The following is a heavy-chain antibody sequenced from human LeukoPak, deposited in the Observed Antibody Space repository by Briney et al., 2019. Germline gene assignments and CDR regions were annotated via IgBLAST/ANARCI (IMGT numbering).Heavy chain of an antibody. D-gene: IGHD1-7*01. CDR1: RSPFTVYY. CDR2: INPNSGGT. V-gene: IGHV1-2*02. J-gene: IGHJ5*02. CDR3: ARGGWNYPNWFDR. Sequence: ASVKVSCQASRSPFTVYYMHWVRQAPGQGLEWMGWINPNSGGTNYAQKFQGRVTMTRDTSISTAYMELSRLRSDDTAVYYCARGGWNYPNWFDRWGQGTLVTVSS.